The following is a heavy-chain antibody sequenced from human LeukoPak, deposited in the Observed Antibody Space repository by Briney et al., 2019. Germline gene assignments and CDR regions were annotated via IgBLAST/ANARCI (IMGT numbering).Heavy chain of an antibody. CDR3: AKDFPGISGFDL. V-gene: IGHV3-30*02. J-gene: IGHJ2*01. CDR1: GFTFISYG. Sequence: GGSLRLSCAASGFTFISYGMHWVRQAPGKGLEWVAFIRYDGVIKYYADSVKGRFTISRDNSKNTLNVHMNSLRPEDTAVYYRAKDFPGISGFDLWGRGTLVTVSS. CDR2: IRYDGVIK. D-gene: IGHD3-10*01.